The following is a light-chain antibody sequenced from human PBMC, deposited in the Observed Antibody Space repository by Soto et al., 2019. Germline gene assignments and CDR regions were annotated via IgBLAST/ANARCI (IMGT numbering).Light chain of an antibody. CDR2: EVT. J-gene: IGLJ1*01. CDR1: SRHIDTYSY. CDR3: SSYTSSTDYV. V-gene: IGLV2-14*01. Sequence: QSVPTQPAPVSGSPGQSLTISCTRTSRHIDTYSYVSWYQQHPGKAPKLIIYEVTNRPSGVSNRFSGSKSGDTASLTISGLRAEDEADYYCSSYTSSTDYVFGTGTKVTVL.